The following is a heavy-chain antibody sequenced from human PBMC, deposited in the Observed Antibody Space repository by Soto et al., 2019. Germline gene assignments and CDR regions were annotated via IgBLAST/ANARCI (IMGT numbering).Heavy chain of an antibody. Sequence: SSVKVSCKASGGTFSSYAISWVRQAPGQGLEWMGGMIPIFGTANYAQKFQGRVTITADESTSTAYMELSSLRTENTAVYYCALDRCSGARCPAGKFDLWGQGTLVTVSS. CDR1: GGTFSSYA. D-gene: IGHD2-15*01. J-gene: IGHJ5*02. CDR2: MIPIFGTA. CDR3: ALDRCSGARCPAGKFDL. V-gene: IGHV1-69*13.